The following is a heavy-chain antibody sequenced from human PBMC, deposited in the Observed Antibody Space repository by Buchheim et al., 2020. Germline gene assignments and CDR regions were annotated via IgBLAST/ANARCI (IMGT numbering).Heavy chain of an antibody. V-gene: IGHV4-39*02. Sequence: QLQLQESGPGLVKPSETLSLTCTVSGGSISSSSYYWGWIRQPPGKGLEWIGSIYYSGSTYYNPSLKSRVTISVDTSKNQFSLKLSSVTAADTAVYYCARDPGYSSGWYLGGGDYWGQGTL. CDR3: ARDPGYSSGWYLGGGDY. J-gene: IGHJ4*02. CDR1: GGSISSSSYY. CDR2: IYYSGST. D-gene: IGHD6-19*01.